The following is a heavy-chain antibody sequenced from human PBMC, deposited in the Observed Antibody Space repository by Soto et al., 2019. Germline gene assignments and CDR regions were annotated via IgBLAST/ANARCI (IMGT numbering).Heavy chain of an antibody. J-gene: IGHJ4*02. CDR2: IYYSGST. V-gene: IGHV4-59*01. Sequence: PSETLSLTCTVSGGSISSYYWSWIRQPPGKGLEWIGYIYYSGSTNYNPSLKSRVTISVDTSKNQFSLKLSSVTAADTAVYYCGSPGYVDYWGQGTLVTVSS. CDR3: GSPGYVDY. D-gene: IGHD2-2*01. CDR1: GGSISSYY.